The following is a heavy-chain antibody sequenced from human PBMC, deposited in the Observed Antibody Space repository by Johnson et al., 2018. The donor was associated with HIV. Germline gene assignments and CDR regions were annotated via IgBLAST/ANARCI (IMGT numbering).Heavy chain of an antibody. V-gene: IGHV3-30*18. J-gene: IGHJ3*02. Sequence: QMQLVESGGGVVQPGGSLRLSCAASGITFSDAWMSWVRQAPGKGLEWVAVISNDGSKKCSAASVKGGLTNFRDISKSTLFLQTNSLRAEDTAVCYCAKDIAARHDAFDIWGQGTMVTVSS. CDR1: GITFSDAW. CDR3: AKDIAARHDAFDI. D-gene: IGHD6-6*01. CDR2: ISNDGSKK.